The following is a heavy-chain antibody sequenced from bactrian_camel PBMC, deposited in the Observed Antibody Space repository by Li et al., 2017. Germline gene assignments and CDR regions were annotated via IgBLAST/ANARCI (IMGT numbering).Heavy chain of an antibody. J-gene: IGHJ4*01. CDR2: IDRDDST. Sequence: HVQLVESGGGSVQAGGSLRLSCSSSIGNRITRGSMAWFRQAPGKEREGVATIDRDDSTTYAESVKGRFTIPRVYAKNTLYLQMNSLKPEDTALYYCATGYGSSSLSTPRGQGTQVTVS. D-gene: IGHD6*01. V-gene: IGHV3S53*01. CDR1: GNRITRGS. CDR3: ATGYGSSSLSTP.